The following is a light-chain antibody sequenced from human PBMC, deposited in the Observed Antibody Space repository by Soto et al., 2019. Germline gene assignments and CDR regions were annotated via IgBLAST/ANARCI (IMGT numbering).Light chain of an antibody. CDR2: DAF. Sequence: DIQMTQSPSTLSTSVGDRVTITCRASQNITNWLAWYHQKPGKAPRLLIYDAFSLESGVPSRVSGTGSGTEFTLNISSLQPDDLATYFCQQYHTVPYTFGQGTKLEIK. J-gene: IGKJ2*01. V-gene: IGKV1-5*01. CDR3: QQYHTVPYT. CDR1: QNITNW.